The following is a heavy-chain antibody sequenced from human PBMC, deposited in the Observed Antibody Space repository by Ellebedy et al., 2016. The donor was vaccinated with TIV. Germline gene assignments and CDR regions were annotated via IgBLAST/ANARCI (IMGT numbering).Heavy chain of an antibody. CDR1: GGTFSRHV. CDR3: AGVGGQSDWYQPLDY. V-gene: IGHV1-69*04. J-gene: IGHJ4*02. Sequence: SVKVSCKASGGTFSRHVISWLRPAPGQGLEGMGSITPTPGIANYAQRFQGRLTIIVDKSTRTVYMELSSLRSEDTVVYFCAGVGGQSDWYQPLDYWGQGTRVTVSS. CDR2: ITPTPGIA. D-gene: IGHD2-21*02.